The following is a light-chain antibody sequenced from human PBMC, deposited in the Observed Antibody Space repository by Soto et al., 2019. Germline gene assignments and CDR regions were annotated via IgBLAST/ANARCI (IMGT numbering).Light chain of an antibody. J-gene: IGKJ2*01. CDR2: SAS. V-gene: IGKV3-20*01. CDR3: QQYGSSPSYT. CDR1: QSVRRSY. Sequence: EIVWTQSPGTLSLSPGERATLSCRASQSVRRSYFAWNQQKPGQAPKLLTYSASSRATGIPDRFSGSGSGTDCTLTISRLEPEEFAVYYCQQYGSSPSYTFGQGTKLEIK.